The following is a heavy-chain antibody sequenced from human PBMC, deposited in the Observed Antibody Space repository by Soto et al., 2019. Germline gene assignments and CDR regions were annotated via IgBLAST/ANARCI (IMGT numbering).Heavy chain of an antibody. V-gene: IGHV3-48*02. CDR2: ISSSSSTI. CDR3: ASRDYDFIGYFGMDV. D-gene: IGHD3-3*01. J-gene: IGHJ6*02. Sequence: GGSLRLSCVASGFTFSSYAMSWVRQAPGKGLEWVSAISSSSSTIYYADSVKGRFTISRDNAKNSLYLQMNSLRDEDTAVYYCASRDYDFIGYFGMDVWGQGTTVTVSS. CDR1: GFTFSSYA.